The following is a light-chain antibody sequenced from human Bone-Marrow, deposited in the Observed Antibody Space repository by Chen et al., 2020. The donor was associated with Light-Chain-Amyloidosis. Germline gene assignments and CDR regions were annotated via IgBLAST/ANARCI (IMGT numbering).Light chain of an antibody. J-gene: IGLJ1*01. CDR3: SSYAGSSNLGV. V-gene: IGLV2-8*01. CDR1: SSDVGGYKY. Sequence: HSALTQPPSASGSPGQSVTISCTGTSSDVGGYKYVSWYQQHPGPAPKLIIYEVNKRPSGVPDRFAGSKSGNTASLTVSGLQAEDEADYYCSSYAGSSNLGVFGTGTKVAVL. CDR2: EVN.